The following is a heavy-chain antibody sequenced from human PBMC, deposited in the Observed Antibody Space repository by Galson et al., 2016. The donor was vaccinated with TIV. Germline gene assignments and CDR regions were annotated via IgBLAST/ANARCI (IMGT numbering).Heavy chain of an antibody. V-gene: IGHV7-4-1*02. Sequence: SVKVSCKASGYTFSIYGMNWVRQAPGQGLEWMGWINTATGDPTYAQGFTGRFVFSSDTSVSTTYLQSSRIKAEDTAVYYCASLRYGHHYGVDVWGQGTTVTVSS. CDR1: GYTFSIYG. CDR3: ASLRYGHHYGVDV. J-gene: IGHJ6*01. CDR2: INTATGDP. D-gene: IGHD3-9*01.